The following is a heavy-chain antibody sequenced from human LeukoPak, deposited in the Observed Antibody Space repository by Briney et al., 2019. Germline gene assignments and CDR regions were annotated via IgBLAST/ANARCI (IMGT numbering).Heavy chain of an antibody. CDR2: ISSSSSTI. J-gene: IGHJ4*02. Sequence: PGGFLRLSCAASGFTFSSYSMNWVRQAPGKGLEWVSYISSSSSTIYYADSVKGRFTISRDNAKNSLYLQMNSLRAEDTAVYYCARDRDYDFWSGYISAFDYWGQGTLVTVSS. CDR1: GFTFSSYS. D-gene: IGHD3-3*01. V-gene: IGHV3-48*01. CDR3: ARDRDYDFWSGYISAFDY.